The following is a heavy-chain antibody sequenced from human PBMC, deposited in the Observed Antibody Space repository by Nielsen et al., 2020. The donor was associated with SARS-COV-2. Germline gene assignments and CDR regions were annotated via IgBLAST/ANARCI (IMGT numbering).Heavy chain of an antibody. V-gene: IGHV3-23*01. CDR3: VRDSSIVIWSGYPVD. CDR1: GFTFSSYW. D-gene: IGHD3-3*01. J-gene: IGHJ4*02. Sequence: GESLKISCAASGFTFSSYWMNWVRQAPGKGLEWVSGISGSGGTTYYADSVKGRFTISRDNAKNSLYLHMNSLRVEDTAVYYCVRDSSIVIWSGYPVDWGQGTLVTVSS. CDR2: ISGSGGTT.